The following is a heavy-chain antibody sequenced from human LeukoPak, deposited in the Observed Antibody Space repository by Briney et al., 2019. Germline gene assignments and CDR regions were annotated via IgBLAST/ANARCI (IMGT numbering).Heavy chain of an antibody. CDR3: ARDSGYDSLDY. D-gene: IGHD5-12*01. CDR2: IYYSGST. CDR1: GGSISSYY. Sequence: KTSETLSLTCTVSGGSISSYYWSWIRQPPGKGLEWIGYIYYSGSTNYNPSLKSRVTISVDTSKNQFSLKLSSVTAADTAVYYCARDSGYDSLDYWGQGTLVTVSS. J-gene: IGHJ4*02. V-gene: IGHV4-59*01.